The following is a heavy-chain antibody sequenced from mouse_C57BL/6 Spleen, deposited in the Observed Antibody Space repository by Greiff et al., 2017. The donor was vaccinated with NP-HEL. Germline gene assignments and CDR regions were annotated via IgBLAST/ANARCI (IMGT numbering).Heavy chain of an antibody. Sequence: VQLQQPGAELVMPGASVKLSCKASGYTFTSYWMHWVKQRPGQGLEWIGEIDPSDSYTNYNQKFKGKSTLTVDKSSSTAYMQLSSLTSEDSAVYYCARSGDYDVHAMDYWGQGTSVTVSS. J-gene: IGHJ4*01. V-gene: IGHV1-69*01. CDR2: IDPSDSYT. D-gene: IGHD2-4*01. CDR3: ARSGDYDVHAMDY. CDR1: GYTFTSYW.